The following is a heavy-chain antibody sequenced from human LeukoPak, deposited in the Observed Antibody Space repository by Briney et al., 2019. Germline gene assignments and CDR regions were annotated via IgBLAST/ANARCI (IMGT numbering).Heavy chain of an antibody. CDR1: GFTFSSYN. Sequence: GGSLRLSCVASGFTFSSYNMHWVRQAPGKGLEWVAVILYDGNNKYYADSVKGRSTISRDNSKNTLYLQMNSLRHEDTAVYYCGRDTVGYCGAFDIWGQGTMVTVSS. CDR3: GRDTVGYCGAFDI. V-gene: IGHV3-30-3*01. D-gene: IGHD2-15*01. J-gene: IGHJ3*02. CDR2: ILYDGNNK.